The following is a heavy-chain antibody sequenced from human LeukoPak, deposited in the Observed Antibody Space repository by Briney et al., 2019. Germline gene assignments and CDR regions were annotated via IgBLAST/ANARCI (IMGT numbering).Heavy chain of an antibody. CDR1: GDSVSSYEYY. D-gene: IGHD3-9*01. CDR3: ARLSKGRYFDYIFDY. J-gene: IGHJ4*02. V-gene: IGHV4-39*01. CDR2: IYYSGST. Sequence: KPSETLSLMCTVSGDSVSSYEYYWGWIRQPPGKGPEWIGNIYYSGSTYYNPSLKSRVTMSVDTSKNQFSLKMNSVTAADTAVYYCARLSKGRYFDYIFDYWGQGTLVTVSS.